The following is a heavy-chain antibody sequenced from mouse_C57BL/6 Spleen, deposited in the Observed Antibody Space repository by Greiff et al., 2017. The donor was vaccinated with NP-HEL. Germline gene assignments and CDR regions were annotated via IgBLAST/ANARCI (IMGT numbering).Heavy chain of an antibody. Sequence: QVQLQQPGAELVRPGSSVKLSCKASGYTFTSYWMHWVKQRPIQGLEWIGNIDPSDSETHYNQKFKDKATLTVYKSSSTAYMQLSSLTSEDSAVYYCARDYYGSSRYYFDYWGQGTTLTVSS. CDR3: ARDYYGSSRYYFDY. V-gene: IGHV1-52*01. J-gene: IGHJ2*01. CDR2: IDPSDSET. D-gene: IGHD1-1*01. CDR1: GYTFTSYW.